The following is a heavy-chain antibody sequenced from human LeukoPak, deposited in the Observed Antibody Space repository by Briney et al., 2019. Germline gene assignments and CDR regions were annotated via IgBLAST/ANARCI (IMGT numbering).Heavy chain of an antibody. D-gene: IGHD4-11*01. CDR3: ARPGVDYLGPHYYYYMDV. Sequence: GRSLRLSCAASGFTFSSYGMHWVRQAPGKGLEWVAVISYDGSNKYYADSVKGRFTISRDNSKNTLYLQMNSLRAEDTAVYYCARPGVDYLGPHYYYYMDVWGKGTTVTVSS. CDR2: ISYDGSNK. V-gene: IGHV3-30*03. J-gene: IGHJ6*03. CDR1: GFTFSSYG.